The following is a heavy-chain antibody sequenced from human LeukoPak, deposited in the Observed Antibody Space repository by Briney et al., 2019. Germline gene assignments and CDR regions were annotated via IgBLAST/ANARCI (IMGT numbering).Heavy chain of an antibody. Sequence: PGGSLRLSCAASGFTFSSYAMHWVRQAPGKGLEWVSGISWNSGSVGYADSVKGRFTISRDNAKNSLYLQMNSLRAEDTALYYCARELGYCSSTSCYPLDYWGQGTLVTVSS. V-gene: IGHV3-9*01. CDR3: ARELGYCSSTSCYPLDY. CDR1: GFTFSSYA. D-gene: IGHD2-2*01. CDR2: ISWNSGSV. J-gene: IGHJ4*02.